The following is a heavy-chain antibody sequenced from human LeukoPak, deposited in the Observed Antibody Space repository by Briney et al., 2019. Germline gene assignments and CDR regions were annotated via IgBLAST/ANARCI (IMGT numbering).Heavy chain of an antibody. Sequence: SETLSLTCTVSGGSISSYYWSWIRQPPGKGLEWIGYIYYSGNTNYNPSLKSRVTISVDTSKNQFSLKLSSVTAADTAMYYCARLEDDNSAGYFDYWGQGTLVTVSS. D-gene: IGHD1-1*01. CDR3: ARLEDDNSAGYFDY. CDR1: GGSISSYY. CDR2: IYYSGNT. J-gene: IGHJ4*02. V-gene: IGHV4-59*01.